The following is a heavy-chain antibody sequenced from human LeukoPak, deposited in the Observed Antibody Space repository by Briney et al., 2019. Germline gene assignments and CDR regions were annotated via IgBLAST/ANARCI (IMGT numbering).Heavy chain of an antibody. V-gene: IGHV5-51*01. CDR2: IYPGDSDT. Sequence: GESLKIPCKGSGYSFTSYWIGWVRQMPGKGLEWMGIIYPGDSDTRYSPSFQGQVTISADKSISTAYLQWSSLKASDTAMYYCARHITMVRGIPHWFDPWGQGTLVTVSS. CDR3: ARHITMVRGIPHWFDP. J-gene: IGHJ5*02. CDR1: GYSFTSYW. D-gene: IGHD3-10*01.